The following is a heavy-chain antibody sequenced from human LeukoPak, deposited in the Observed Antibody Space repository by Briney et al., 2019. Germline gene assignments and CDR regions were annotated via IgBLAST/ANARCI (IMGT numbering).Heavy chain of an antibody. J-gene: IGHJ5*02. V-gene: IGHV1-18*01. Sequence: ASVKVSCKASGYTFTSYSTSWVRQAPGQGLERMGWISAYNGNTNCAQKLQGRVTMTTDTSTSTAYMELRSLRSDDTAVYYCARDQFIVVVVAALFERAWFDPWGQGTLVTVSS. CDR2: ISAYNGNT. CDR1: GYTFTSYS. D-gene: IGHD2-15*01. CDR3: ARDQFIVVVVAALFERAWFDP.